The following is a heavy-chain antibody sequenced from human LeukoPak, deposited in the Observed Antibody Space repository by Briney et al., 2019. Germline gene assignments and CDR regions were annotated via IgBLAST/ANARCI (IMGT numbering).Heavy chain of an antibody. D-gene: IGHD3-10*01. CDR1: GGSISSHY. V-gene: IGHV4-59*11. Sequence: PSETLSLTCTVFGGSISSHYWGWIRHPPGKGLEWIGYIYYSGSTNYNPSLKSRVTISVDTSKNQFSLKLSSVTAADTAVYYCARDLNYYGRNWFDPWGRGTLVTVSS. CDR3: ARDLNYYGRNWFDP. J-gene: IGHJ5*02. CDR2: IYYSGST.